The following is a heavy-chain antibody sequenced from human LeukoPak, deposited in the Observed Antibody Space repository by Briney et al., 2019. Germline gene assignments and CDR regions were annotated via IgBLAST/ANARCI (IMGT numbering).Heavy chain of an antibody. J-gene: IGHJ4*02. D-gene: IGHD1-26*01. Sequence: GGSLRLSCAASGFTFSSFAMSWVRQAPGKGLEWVLSIGRNAVNTYYADSVKGRFTISRDNSENTLHLQMNSLRAEDTAVYYCAKEWDLLDCYWGQGTLVTVSS. CDR2: IGRNAVNT. V-gene: IGHV3-23*01. CDR3: AKEWDLLDCY. CDR1: GFTFSSFA.